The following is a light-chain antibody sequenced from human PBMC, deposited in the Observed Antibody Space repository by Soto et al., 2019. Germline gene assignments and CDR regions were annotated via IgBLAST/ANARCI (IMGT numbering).Light chain of an antibody. J-gene: IGKJ1*01. CDR3: QQYKSYIRT. V-gene: IGKV1-5*03. CDR1: QSISTW. CDR2: KVS. Sequence: DIQMTQSPSTLSESVGDRVTITCRASQSISTWLAWYQHKPGKAPKLLISKVSNLENGVPLRFSGSASGTEFILTINNLQPDDFATYYCQQYKSYIRTFGQGTKVEI.